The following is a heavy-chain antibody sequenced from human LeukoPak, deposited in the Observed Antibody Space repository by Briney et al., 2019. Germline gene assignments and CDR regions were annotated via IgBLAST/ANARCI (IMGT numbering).Heavy chain of an antibody. CDR3: ASQSYARFDP. J-gene: IGHJ5*02. CDR1: GFTFDDYA. CDR2: ISWNSGSI. Sequence: GGSLRLSCAASGFTFDDYAMHWVRHAPGKGLEWVSGISWNSGSIGYADSVKGRFTISRDNAKNSLYLQMNSLRAEDMALYYCASQSYARFDPWGQGTLVTVSS. D-gene: IGHD3-16*01. V-gene: IGHV3-9*03.